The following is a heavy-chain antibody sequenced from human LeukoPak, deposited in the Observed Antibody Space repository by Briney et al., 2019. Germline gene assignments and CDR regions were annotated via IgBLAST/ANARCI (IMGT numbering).Heavy chain of an antibody. CDR1: GGSVSGYY. J-gene: IGHJ4*02. CDR2: IYYSGST. Sequence: SETLSLTCTVSGGSVSGYYWSWIRQPPGKGLEWIGNIYYSGSTYYNPSLKSRVTISVDTSKNQFSLKLTSVTAADTAVYYCARLRQHLAPIDYWGQGTLVTVSS. D-gene: IGHD6-13*01. V-gene: IGHV4-59*04. CDR3: ARLRQHLAPIDY.